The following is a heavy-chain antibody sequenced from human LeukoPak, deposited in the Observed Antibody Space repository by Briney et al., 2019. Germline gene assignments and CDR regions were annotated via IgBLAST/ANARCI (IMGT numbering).Heavy chain of an antibody. Sequence: GRSLRLSCAASGFTFSAHAMHWVRQAPGKGRDWVAVISFDGSNSYYPDSVKGRFTISRGNSKNTLYLQMDSLRGEDTGVYFCARDPTPWRRDYFDYWGQGTLVVVSS. J-gene: IGHJ4*02. CDR1: GFTFSAHA. CDR3: ARDPTPWRRDYFDY. V-gene: IGHV3-30-3*01. CDR2: ISFDGSNS.